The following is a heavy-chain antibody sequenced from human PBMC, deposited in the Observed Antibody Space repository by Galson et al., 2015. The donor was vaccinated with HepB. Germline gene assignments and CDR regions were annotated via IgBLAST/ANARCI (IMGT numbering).Heavy chain of an antibody. CDR3: AKAPEMVGTATFDYYYYGMDV. CDR1: GFTFSNYA. D-gene: IGHD2-21*02. Sequence: SLRLSCAASGFTFSNYAISWVRQASGKGLEWVSGLSGSGARTYHADSVKGRFTISRDNSKNTLYLQMNSLRADDTAVYYCAKAPEMVGTATFDYYYYGMDVWGQGTTVTVSS. CDR2: LSGSGART. V-gene: IGHV3-23*01. J-gene: IGHJ6*02.